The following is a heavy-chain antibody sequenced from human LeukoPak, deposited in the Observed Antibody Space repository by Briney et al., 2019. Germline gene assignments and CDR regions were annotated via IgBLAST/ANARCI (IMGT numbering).Heavy chain of an antibody. V-gene: IGHV4-34*01. CDR2: INHRGST. D-gene: IGHD3-22*01. CDR1: GGSFSGYY. Sequence: SETLSLTCGVHGGSFSGYYWSWIRQPPGKGLEWIGDINHRGSTNHKPSLKSRVTISVDTSKNQYSLKLSSVTAADTAVYYCVAYYYDSNGYYFVDYWGQGTPVTVSS. CDR3: VAYYYDSNGYYFVDY. J-gene: IGHJ4*02.